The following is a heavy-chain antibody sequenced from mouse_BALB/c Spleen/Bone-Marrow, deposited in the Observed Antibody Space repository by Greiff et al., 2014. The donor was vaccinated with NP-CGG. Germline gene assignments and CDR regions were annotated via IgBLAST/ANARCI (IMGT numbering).Heavy chain of an antibody. J-gene: IGHJ1*01. V-gene: IGHV1S81*02. CDR1: GYTFTNYY. Sequence: QVQLKESGAELVKPGASVKLSCKVSGYTFTNYYVYWVRQRPGQGLEWIGEINPSNGVTTFNEKFMIKATLTVDSSSSTAYMHLSSLTSEDSAVYYCTRSGFYGYGTYFDVWGAGTTVTVSS. CDR2: INPSNGVT. CDR3: TRSGFYGYGTYFDV. D-gene: IGHD1-2*01.